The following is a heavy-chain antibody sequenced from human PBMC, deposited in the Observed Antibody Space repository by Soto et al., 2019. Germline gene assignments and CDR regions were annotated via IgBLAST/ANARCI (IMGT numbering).Heavy chain of an antibody. V-gene: IGHV4-59*01. CDR1: GGSISSYY. Sequence: SETLSLTCTVSGGSISSYYWSWIRQPPGKGLEWIGYIYYSGSTNYNPSLKSRVTISVDTSKNQFSLKLSSVTAADTAVYYCARVAAVAGMAPELDYWGQGTLVTVSS. CDR2: IYYSGST. D-gene: IGHD6-19*01. J-gene: IGHJ4*02. CDR3: ARVAAVAGMAPELDY.